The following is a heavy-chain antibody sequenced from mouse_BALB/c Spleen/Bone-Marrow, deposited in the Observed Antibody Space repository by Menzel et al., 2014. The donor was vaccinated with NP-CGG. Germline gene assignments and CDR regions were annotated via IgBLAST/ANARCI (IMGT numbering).Heavy chain of an antibody. CDR1: GYTFTDYE. Sequence: VQLQQSGAELVRPGASVTLSCKASGYTFTDYEMHWVKQTPVHGLEWIGAIDPETGGTAYNQKFKGKATLTADKSSSTAYTELRSLTSEDSAVYYCRAYYRYDGYAMDYWGQGTSVTVSS. J-gene: IGHJ4*01. CDR2: IDPETGGT. D-gene: IGHD2-14*01. CDR3: RAYYRYDGYAMDY. V-gene: IGHV1-15*01.